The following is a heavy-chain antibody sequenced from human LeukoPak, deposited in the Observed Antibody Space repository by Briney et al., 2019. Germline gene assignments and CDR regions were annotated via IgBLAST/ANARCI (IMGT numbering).Heavy chain of an antibody. CDR2: IYYSGST. CDR1: GGSISSYY. V-gene: IGHV4-59*01. Sequence: PSETLSLTCTVSGGSISSYYWSWIRQPPGKGLEWIGYIYYSGSTTYNPSLKSRVTISVDTSKNQFSLKLSSVTAVDTAVYYCARGQYHLLYWYFDLWGRGTLVTVSS. CDR3: ARGQYHLLYWYFDL. D-gene: IGHD2-2*01. J-gene: IGHJ2*01.